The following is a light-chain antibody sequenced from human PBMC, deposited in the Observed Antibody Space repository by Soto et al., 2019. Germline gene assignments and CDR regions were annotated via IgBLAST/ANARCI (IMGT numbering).Light chain of an antibody. V-gene: IGKV1-33*01. CDR2: HAS. CDR1: QNITNN. J-gene: IGKJ5*01. CDR3: QQYYGLPPLT. Sequence: DIQLTQSPSSLSASIGDSVTLTCHASQNITNNLSWYQQKPGKAPNLLIYHASKLAKGVTSRFSGSGSGTDFSFIITSLQREDLATYYCQQYYGLPPLTVGQGTRLEIK.